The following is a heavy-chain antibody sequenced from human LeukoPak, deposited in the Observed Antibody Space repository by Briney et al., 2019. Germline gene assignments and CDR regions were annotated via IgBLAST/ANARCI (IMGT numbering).Heavy chain of an antibody. CDR1: GFTFSSYE. V-gene: IGHV3-48*03. D-gene: IGHD2-21*02. Sequence: GGSLRLSCAASGFTFSSYEMNWVRQAPGKGLEWVSYISSGGSNIYYADSVKGRFTISRDNTKNSLYLQMNSLRVEDTAVYYCASRGSCGGDCYDWIDPWGQGTLVTVSS. CDR3: ASRGSCGGDCYDWIDP. CDR2: ISSGGSNI. J-gene: IGHJ5*02.